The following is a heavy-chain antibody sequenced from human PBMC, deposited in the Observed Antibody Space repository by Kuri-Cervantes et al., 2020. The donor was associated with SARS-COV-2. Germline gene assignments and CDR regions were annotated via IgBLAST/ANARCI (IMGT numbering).Heavy chain of an antibody. CDR1: GFTFSSYG. CDR2: IWYDGSNK. D-gene: IGHD5-18*01. CDR3: AREDSYGYGDY. J-gene: IGHJ4*02. V-gene: IGHV3-33*01. Sequence: GESLKISCAASGFTFSSYGMHWVRQAPGKGLEWVAVIWYDGSNKYYADSVKGRFTISRDNSKNTLYLQMNSLRAEDTAVYYCAREDSYGYGDYWGQGTLVTVSS.